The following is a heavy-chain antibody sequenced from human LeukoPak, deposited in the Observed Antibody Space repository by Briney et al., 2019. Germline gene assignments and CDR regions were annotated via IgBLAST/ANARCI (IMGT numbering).Heavy chain of an antibody. CDR2: IYYSGST. D-gene: IGHD3-22*01. V-gene: IGHV4-61*01. CDR1: GGSVSSGSYY. J-gene: IGHJ4*02. Sequence: SETLSLTCTVFGGSVSSGSYYWSWIRQPPGEGLEWIGYIYYSGSTKYNPSLKSRVTMSVDTSKNQFSLKLSSVTAADTAVYYCARGAYYDSSGYDYWGQGTLVTVSS. CDR3: ARGAYYDSSGYDY.